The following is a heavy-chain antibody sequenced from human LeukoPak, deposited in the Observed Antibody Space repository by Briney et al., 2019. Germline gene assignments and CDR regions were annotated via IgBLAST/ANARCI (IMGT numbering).Heavy chain of an antibody. CDR3: ARDRGQWLVQGIDY. CDR1: GFTFNSYA. V-gene: IGHV3-30*04. CDR2: ISYDGSNK. Sequence: GRSPRLSCAASGFTFNSYAMHWVRQAPGKGLEWVAVISYDGSNKYYADSVKGRFTISRDNSKNTLYLQMNSLRAEDTAVYYCARDRGQWLVQGIDYWGQGTLVTVSS. J-gene: IGHJ4*02. D-gene: IGHD6-19*01.